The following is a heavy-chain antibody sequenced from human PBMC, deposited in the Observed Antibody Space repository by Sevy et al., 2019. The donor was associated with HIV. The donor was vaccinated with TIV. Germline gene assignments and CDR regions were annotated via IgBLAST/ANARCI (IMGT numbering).Heavy chain of an antibody. V-gene: IGHV1-18*01. D-gene: IGHD1-7*01. J-gene: IGHJ4*02. CDR3: ARAGTEARDPHRFDY. CDR2: ISAYNGNT. Sequence: VSVKVSCKASGYTFTSYGISWVRQAPGQGLERRGWISAYNGNTNYAQKLQGRVTMSTDRSTSTAYMELRSLRSDDTAVYYCARAGTEARDPHRFDYWGQGTLVTVSS. CDR1: GYTFTSYG.